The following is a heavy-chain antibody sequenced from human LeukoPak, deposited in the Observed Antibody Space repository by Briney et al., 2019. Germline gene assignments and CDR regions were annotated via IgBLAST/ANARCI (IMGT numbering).Heavy chain of an antibody. Sequence: PGGSLRLSCAASGFTFSTYSMNWVRQAPGKGLEWVSAISSGSGYIYYADSVKGRFTISRDNAKNSLYLQMNSLRAEGTAVYYCARDVSRISDYWGQGTLVTVSS. CDR1: GFTFSTYS. V-gene: IGHV3-21*01. D-gene: IGHD2-15*01. CDR2: ISSGSGYI. CDR3: ARDVSRISDY. J-gene: IGHJ4*02.